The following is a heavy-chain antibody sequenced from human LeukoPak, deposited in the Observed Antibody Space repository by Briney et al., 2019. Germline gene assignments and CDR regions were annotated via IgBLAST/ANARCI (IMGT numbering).Heavy chain of an antibody. V-gene: IGHV1-2*04. Sequence: ALVKVSCKASGYTFTGYYMHWVRQAPGQGLEWMGWINPNSGGTNYAQKFQGWVTMTRDTSISTAYMELGRLRSDDTAVYYCARGAPYYYYGMDVWGQGTTVTVSS. CDR1: GYTFTGYY. CDR2: INPNSGGT. CDR3: ARGAPYYYYGMDV. J-gene: IGHJ6*02.